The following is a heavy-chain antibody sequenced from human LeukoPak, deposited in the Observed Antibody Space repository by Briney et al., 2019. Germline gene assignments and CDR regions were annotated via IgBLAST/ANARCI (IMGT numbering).Heavy chain of an antibody. CDR2: INPNSGGT. V-gene: IGHV1-2*02. D-gene: IGHD1-26*01. Sequence: GASVKVSCKASRYTFTGYYMHWVRQAPGQGLEWMGWINPNSGGTNYAQEFQGRVTMTRDTSISTAYMELSRLRSDDTAVYYCASLGLPIDAFDIWRQGTMVTVSS. CDR1: RYTFTGYY. CDR3: ASLGLPIDAFDI. J-gene: IGHJ3*02.